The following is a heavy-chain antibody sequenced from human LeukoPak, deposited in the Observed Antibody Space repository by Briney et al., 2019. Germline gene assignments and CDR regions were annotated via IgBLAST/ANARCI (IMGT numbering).Heavy chain of an antibody. J-gene: IGHJ5*02. Sequence: ASVKVSCKVSGYTLTELSMHWGRQAPGKGLEGMGGFDPEDGETIYAQKFQGRVTMTEDTSTDTAYMELSSLRSEDTAVYSCATRYSYGQTRWFDPWGQGTLVTVSS. CDR2: FDPEDGET. D-gene: IGHD5-18*01. CDR3: ATRYSYGQTRWFDP. V-gene: IGHV1-24*01. CDR1: GYTLTELS.